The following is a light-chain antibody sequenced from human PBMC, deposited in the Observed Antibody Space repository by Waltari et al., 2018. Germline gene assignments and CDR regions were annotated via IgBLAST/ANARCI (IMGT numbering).Light chain of an antibody. Sequence: IQMTQSPSSVSASVGDTVPMTCRASQGLSTWLAWYQQTPGKAPKLLIYAASTLQPGVPSRFSGSGSGTDFTLTISGLQPEDSGTYYCQQANSPFTFGPGTKVGLK. V-gene: IGKV1-12*01. J-gene: IGKJ3*01. CDR1: QGLSTW. CDR2: AAS. CDR3: QQANSPFT.